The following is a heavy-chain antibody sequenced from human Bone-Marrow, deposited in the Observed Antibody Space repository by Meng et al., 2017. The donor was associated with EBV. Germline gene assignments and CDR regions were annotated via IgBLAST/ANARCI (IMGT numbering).Heavy chain of an antibody. J-gene: IGHJ4*02. CDR1: GFTFSSYS. CDR2: ISSSSSYI. V-gene: IGHV3-21*01. CDR3: ARGEYSSSWSIDY. Sequence: EVQLVEPGGGVVKRGGSLRISCAASGFTFSSYSMNWVRQAPGKGLECVSSISSSSSYIYYADSVKGRFTISRDNAKNSLYLQMNSLRAEDTAVYYCARGEYSSSWSIDYWGQGTLVTVSS. D-gene: IGHD6-13*01.